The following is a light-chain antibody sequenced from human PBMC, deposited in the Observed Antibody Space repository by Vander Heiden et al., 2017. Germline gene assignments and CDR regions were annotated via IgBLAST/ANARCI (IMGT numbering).Light chain of an antibody. J-gene: IGLJ2*01. CDR2: EVS. V-gene: IGLV2-23*02. CDR1: TSDVGSYNR. Sequence: QSALTQPASVSGSPGQSITISCTGTTSDVGSYNRGSWYQQDAGKAPKLMIYEVSKRPSGVSNRFSGSKSGNTASLTITGLQAEDEADYYCCSYAGSSTFDVVFGGGTKLTVL. CDR3: CSYAGSSTFDVV.